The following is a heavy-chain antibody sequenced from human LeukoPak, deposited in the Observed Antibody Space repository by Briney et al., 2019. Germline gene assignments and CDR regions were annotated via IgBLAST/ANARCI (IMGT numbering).Heavy chain of an antibody. J-gene: IGHJ4*02. V-gene: IGHV3-74*01. Sequence: GGSLRLSCAASGNYWMHWVRQAPGRGLVWVSHINSDGSWTSYADSVKGRFTIPKDNAKNTVYLQMNSLRAEDTAVYYCVSFYETYWGRGTLVTVSS. CDR3: VSFYETY. D-gene: IGHD2/OR15-2a*01. CDR2: INSDGSWT. CDR1: GNYW.